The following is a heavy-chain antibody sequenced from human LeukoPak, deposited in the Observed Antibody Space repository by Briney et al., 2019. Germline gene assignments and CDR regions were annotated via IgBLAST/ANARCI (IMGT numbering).Heavy chain of an antibody. V-gene: IGHV3-30*18. D-gene: IGHD1-1*01. CDR1: GFTFRSYG. CDR3: AKTLTDPNAQFDY. CDR2: ISYDGSNK. J-gene: IGHJ4*02. Sequence: GGSLRLSCAASGFTFRSYGMHWVRQDPGKGLEWVAVISYDGSNKYYADSVKGRFTISGDNSKNTLYLQMNSLRAEDTAVYYCAKTLTDPNAQFDYWGQGTLVTVSS.